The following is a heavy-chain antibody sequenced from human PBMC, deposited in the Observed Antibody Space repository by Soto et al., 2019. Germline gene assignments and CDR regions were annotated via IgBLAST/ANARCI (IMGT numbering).Heavy chain of an antibody. CDR2: ISAYNGNT. V-gene: IGHV1-18*04. CDR1: GYTFDNYG. J-gene: IGHJ6*02. Sequence: QVQLVLSGAEVKKPGASVKVSCKAVGYTFDNYGISWVRQAPGQGLEWMGWISAYNGNTNYAQKFQGRVTMTTDTSTSTAYMELRSLRSDDTAVYYCARDPSIVATTPPYYYYGLDVWGQGTTVTVSS. D-gene: IGHD1-26*01. CDR3: ARDPSIVATTPPYYYYGLDV.